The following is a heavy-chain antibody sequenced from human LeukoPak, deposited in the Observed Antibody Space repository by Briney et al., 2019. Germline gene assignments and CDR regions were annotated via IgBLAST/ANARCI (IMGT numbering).Heavy chain of an antibody. CDR1: GFTFSSYG. V-gene: IGHV3-30*03. CDR2: ISYDGSNK. D-gene: IGHD6-6*01. CDR3: TYSSSSVDY. Sequence: GGFLRLSCAASGFTFSSYGMHWVRQAPGKGLEWVAVISYDGSNKYYADSVKGRFTISRDNSKNTLYLQMNSLRAEDTAVYYCTYSSSSVDYWGQGTLVTVSS. J-gene: IGHJ4*02.